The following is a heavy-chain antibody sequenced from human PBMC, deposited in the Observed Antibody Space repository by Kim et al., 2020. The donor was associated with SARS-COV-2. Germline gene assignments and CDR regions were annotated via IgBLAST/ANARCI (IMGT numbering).Heavy chain of an antibody. V-gene: IGHV3-30*18. CDR1: GFTFSSYG. D-gene: IGHD3-10*01. J-gene: IGHJ4*02. Sequence: GGSLRLSCAASGFTFSSYGMHWVRQAPGKGLEWVAVISYDGSNKYYADSVKGRFTISRDNSKNTLYLQMNSLRAEDTAVYYCAKDQGRNTRGGFDYWGQGTLVTVSS. CDR2: ISYDGSNK. CDR3: AKDQGRNTRGGFDY.